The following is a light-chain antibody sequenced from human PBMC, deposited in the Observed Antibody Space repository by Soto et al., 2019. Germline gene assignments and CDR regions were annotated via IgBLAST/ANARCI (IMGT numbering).Light chain of an antibody. CDR1: QSVSSY. CDR3: QQRSNWPLLT. J-gene: IGKJ3*01. CDR2: DAS. V-gene: IGKV3-11*01. Sequence: EIVLTQSPATLSLSPGERATLSCRASQSVSSYLAWYQQKPGQAPRLLIYDASNRATGIPARFSGSGSGTDFTLTFNSLEPEDFAVYYCQQRSNWPLLTFGPGTKVDFK.